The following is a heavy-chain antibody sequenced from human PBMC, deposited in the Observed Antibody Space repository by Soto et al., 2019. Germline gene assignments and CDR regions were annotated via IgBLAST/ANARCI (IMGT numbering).Heavy chain of an antibody. D-gene: IGHD3-16*02. J-gene: IGHJ4*02. V-gene: IGHV1-24*01. CDR2: FDPEDGET. CDR1: GYTLTELS. CDR3: ATAEYDYVWGSYRRSYYFDY. Sequence: GASVKVSCKVSGYTLTELSMHWVRQAPGKGLEWMGGFDPEDGETIYAQKFQGRVTMTEDTSTDTAYMELSSLRSEDTAVYYCATAEYDYVWGSYRRSYYFDYWGQGTLVTVSS.